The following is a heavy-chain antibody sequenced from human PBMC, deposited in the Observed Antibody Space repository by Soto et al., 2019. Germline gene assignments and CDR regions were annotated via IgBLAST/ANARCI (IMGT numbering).Heavy chain of an antibody. D-gene: IGHD5-12*01. V-gene: IGHV1-2*04. CDR3: ARGYSGYDSASNWFDP. CDR1: GYTFTGYY. CDR2: INPNSGGT. Sequence: ASVKVSCKASGYTFTGYYMHWVRQAPGQGLEWMGWINPNSGGTNYAQKFQGWVTMTRDTSISTAYMELSGLRSDDTAVYYCARGYSGYDSASNWFDPWGQVPMGTFSS. J-gene: IGHJ5*02.